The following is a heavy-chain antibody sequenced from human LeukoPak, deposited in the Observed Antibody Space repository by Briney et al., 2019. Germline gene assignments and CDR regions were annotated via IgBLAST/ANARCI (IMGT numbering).Heavy chain of an antibody. D-gene: IGHD3-10*02. V-gene: IGHV4-38-2*01. J-gene: IGHJ4*02. Sequence: SETLSLTCAISGHSTTRGNYWAWFRQSPGKGLEWIATFFQSDKSFYNASLESRVTMSLDTSKSQFSLNLTSLTAADTAVYYCARVLSVPYLLDSWGRGTQVTVSS. CDR1: GHSTTRGNY. CDR2: FFQSDKS. CDR3: ARVLSVPYLLDS.